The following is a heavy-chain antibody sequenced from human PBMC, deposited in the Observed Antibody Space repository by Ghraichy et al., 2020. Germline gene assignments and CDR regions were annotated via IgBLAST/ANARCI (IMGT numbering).Heavy chain of an antibody. CDR1: GFTFSNFG. CDR3: ARDHGVAHDAFEI. J-gene: IGHJ3*02. D-gene: IGHD3-3*01. CDR2: IWYDGSNK. V-gene: IGHV3-33*01. Sequence: GGSLRLSCAASGFTFSNFGMHWVRQAPGKGLEWVAAIWYDGSNKNYADSVKGRFTISRDNSKNTLYLQMNSLRVEDTAVYYCARDHGVAHDAFEIWGQGTMVTVSS.